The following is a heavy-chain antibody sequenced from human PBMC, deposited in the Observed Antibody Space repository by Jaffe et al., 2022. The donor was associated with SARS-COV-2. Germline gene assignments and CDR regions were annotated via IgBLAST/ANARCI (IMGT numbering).Heavy chain of an antibody. CDR2: IYISGRT. V-gene: IGHV4-61*02. CDR1: GDSISSGRYY. Sequence: QVQLQESGPGLVKPSQTLSLTCTVSGDSISSGRYYWSWIRQPAGKGLEWIGRIYISGRTNYNASLESRVTISVDTSNNQFSLRLTSVTAADTAVYYCARGTYYYGSGSHDYWGQGTLVTVSS. D-gene: IGHD3-10*01. J-gene: IGHJ4*02. CDR3: ARGTYYYGSGSHDY.